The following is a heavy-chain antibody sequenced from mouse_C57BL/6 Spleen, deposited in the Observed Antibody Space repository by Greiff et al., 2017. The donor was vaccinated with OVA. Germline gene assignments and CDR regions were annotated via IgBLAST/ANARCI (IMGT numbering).Heavy chain of an antibody. CDR2: INYDGSST. V-gene: IGHV5-16*01. J-gene: IGHJ4*01. CDR3: ARDGYDGVRAMDY. CDR1: GFTFSDYY. Sequence: EVKLVESEGGLVQPGSSMKLSCTASGFTFSDYYMAWVRQVPEKGLEWVANINYDGSSTYYLDSLKSRFIISRDNAKNILYLQMSSLKSEDTATYYCARDGYDGVRAMDYWGQGTSVTVSS. D-gene: IGHD2-2*01.